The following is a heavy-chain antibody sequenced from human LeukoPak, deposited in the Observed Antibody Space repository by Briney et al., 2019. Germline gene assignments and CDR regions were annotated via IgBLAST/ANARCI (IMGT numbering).Heavy chain of an antibody. D-gene: IGHD4-17*01. CDR3: ARQVNDYGDYEGYYFDY. J-gene: IGHJ4*02. CDR1: GYSFTSYW. V-gene: IGHV5-51*01. Sequence: GESLKISCQGSGYSFTSYWIGWVRQMPGKGLEWMGIIYPGDSDTRYSPSFQGQVTISADNSISTAYLQWSSLKASDTAMYYCARQVNDYGDYEGYYFDYWGQGTLVTVSS. CDR2: IYPGDSDT.